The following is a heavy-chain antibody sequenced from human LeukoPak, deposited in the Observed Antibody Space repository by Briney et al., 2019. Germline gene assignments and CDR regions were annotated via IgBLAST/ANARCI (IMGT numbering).Heavy chain of an antibody. CDR1: GFCISTYA. CDR3: AREIFGSGSYPDY. J-gene: IGHJ4*02. D-gene: IGHD3-10*01. Sequence: GRSLSLTCAASGFCISTYAMHWVRHAPGKGLGWAALIWHDASHTFYTDSVKGRFTISRDNSKNTVYLQMNSLGGEDTAVYYCAREIFGSGSYPDYWGQGTLVTVSS. CDR2: IWHDASHT. V-gene: IGHV3-33*01.